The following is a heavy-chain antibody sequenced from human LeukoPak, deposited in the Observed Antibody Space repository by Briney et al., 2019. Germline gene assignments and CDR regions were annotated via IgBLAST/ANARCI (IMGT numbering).Heavy chain of an antibody. J-gene: IGHJ6*02. CDR1: GYSFTSYW. CDR2: IYPGDSDT. V-gene: IGHV5-51*01. Sequence: GESLKISCKGSGYSFTSYWVGWVRQMPGKGLEWMGIIYPGDSDTRYSPSFQGQVTISADKSISTAYLQWSSLKASDTAMYYCARQLGSHPNYYYGMDVWGQGTTVTVSS. CDR3: ARQLGSHPNYYYGMDV. D-gene: IGHD3-10*01.